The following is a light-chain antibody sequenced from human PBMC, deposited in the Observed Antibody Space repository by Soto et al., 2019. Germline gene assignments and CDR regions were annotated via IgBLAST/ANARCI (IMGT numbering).Light chain of an antibody. CDR3: QQRSNLPPT. J-gene: IGKJ1*01. Sequence: EMVLTQSPATLSLSPGERATLSCRASQSVSSYLAWYQQKPGQAPRLLIYDASNRATGIPARFSGSGSGTDFTLTISSLEPEDFAVYYCQQRSNLPPTFGQGTKVEIK. CDR1: QSVSSY. CDR2: DAS. V-gene: IGKV3-11*01.